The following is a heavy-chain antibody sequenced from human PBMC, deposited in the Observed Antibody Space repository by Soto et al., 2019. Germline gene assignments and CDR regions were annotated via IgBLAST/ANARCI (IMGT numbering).Heavy chain of an antibody. CDR3: ARGHPIRLNSPPDY. V-gene: IGHV3-30-3*01. D-gene: IGHD5-12*01. CDR2: ISYDGNNK. J-gene: IGHJ4*02. Sequence: HPGGSLRLSCAASGFTFSSYAMHWVRQAPGKGLEWVAVISYDGNNKYYADSVKGRFTISRDNSKNTLYLQMNSLRAEDTAVYYCARGHPIRLNSPPDYWGQGTLVTVSS. CDR1: GFTFSSYA.